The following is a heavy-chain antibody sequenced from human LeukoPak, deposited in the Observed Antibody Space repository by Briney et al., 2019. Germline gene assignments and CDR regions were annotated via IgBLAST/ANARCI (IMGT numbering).Heavy chain of an antibody. V-gene: IGHV1-18*01. CDR3: ARDGTYGNWNGYGMDV. CDR2: ISAYNGNT. CDR1: GYTFTSYG. D-gene: IGHD1-1*01. J-gene: IGHJ6*02. Sequence: ASVKVSCKASGYTFTSYGISWVRQAPGQGLEWMGWISAYNGNTNYAQKLQGRVTMTTDTSTSTAYMELRSLRSDDTAVYYCARDGTYGNWNGYGMDVWGQGTTVTVSS.